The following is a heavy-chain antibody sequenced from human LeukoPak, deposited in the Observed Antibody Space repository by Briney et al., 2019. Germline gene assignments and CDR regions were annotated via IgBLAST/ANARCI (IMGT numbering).Heavy chain of an antibody. V-gene: IGHV3-74*01. D-gene: IGHD6-13*01. J-gene: IGHJ4*02. CDR3: ASHSSSWYRDY. Sequence: GGSLRLSCAASGFTFSSYWMHWVRQAPGKGLVWVSRINSDGSSISYADSVKGRFTISRDNAKNTLYLQMNSLRAEDTAVYYCASHSSSWYRDYWGQGTLVTVSS. CDR2: INSDGSSI. CDR1: GFTFSSYW.